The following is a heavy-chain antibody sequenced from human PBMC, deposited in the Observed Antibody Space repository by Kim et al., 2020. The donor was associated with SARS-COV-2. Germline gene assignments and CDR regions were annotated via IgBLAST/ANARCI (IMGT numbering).Heavy chain of an antibody. D-gene: IGHD3-16*01. CDR1: GGSISSGGYY. CDR2: IYYSGST. CDR3: ARGEYDYVNNTPEYNWFDP. Sequence: SETLSLTCTVSGGSISSGGYYWSWIRQHPGKGLEWIGYIYYSGSTYYNPSLKSRVTISVDTSKNQFSLKLSSVTAADTAVYYCARGEYDYVNNTPEYNWFDPWGQGTLVTVSS. V-gene: IGHV4-31*03. J-gene: IGHJ5*02.